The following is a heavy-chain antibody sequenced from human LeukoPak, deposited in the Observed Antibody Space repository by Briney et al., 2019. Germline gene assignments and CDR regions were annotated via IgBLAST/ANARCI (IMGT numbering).Heavy chain of an antibody. D-gene: IGHD2-15*01. J-gene: IGHJ4*02. CDR1: GFTFSRFE. CDR2: ISTGSYI. Sequence: GGSLRLSCVASGFTFSRFEMNWVRQAPGKGLEWISHISTGSYIAYADSVKGQFTISRDNAKNSLYLQMNSLRADDTAVYYCTREQDREASATVIGDYWGQGALVTVSS. V-gene: IGHV3-48*03. CDR3: TREQDREASATVIGDY.